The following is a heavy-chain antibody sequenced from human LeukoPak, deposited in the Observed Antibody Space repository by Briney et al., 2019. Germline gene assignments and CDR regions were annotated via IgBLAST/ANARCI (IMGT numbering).Heavy chain of an antibody. CDR1: DYPISSGYF. CDR2: ISHSGGT. Sequence: SETLSLTCVVSDYPISSGYFWGWIRQAPGKGLEWIATISHSGGTYFNASLQSRTFVSIDTSKNQFSLKLTSVTAADTAVYYCARAPCAGGYCSFLAYWGKGPLVTV. D-gene: IGHD2-15*01. CDR3: ARAPCAGGYCSFLAY. J-gene: IGHJ4*02. V-gene: IGHV4-38-2*01.